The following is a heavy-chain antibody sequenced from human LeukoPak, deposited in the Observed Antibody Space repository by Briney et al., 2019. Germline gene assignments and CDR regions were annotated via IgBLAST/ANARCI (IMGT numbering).Heavy chain of an antibody. CDR2: IIPIFGTA. Sequence: GASVKVSCKASGYTFPNYGLSWVRQAPGQGLEWMGGIIPIFGTANYAQKFQGRVTITADESTSTAYMELSSLRSEDTAVYYCARTTYYDILTGYYTYFDYWGQGTLVTVSS. V-gene: IGHV1-69*13. CDR1: GYTFPNYG. D-gene: IGHD3-9*01. J-gene: IGHJ4*02. CDR3: ARTTYYDILTGYYTYFDY.